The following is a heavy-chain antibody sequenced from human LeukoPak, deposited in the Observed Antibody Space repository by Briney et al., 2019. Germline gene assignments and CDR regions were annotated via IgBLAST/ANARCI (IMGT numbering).Heavy chain of an antibody. Sequence: SETLSLTCTVSGGSISSYYWSWIRQPPGKGLEWIGYIYYSGSTNYNPSLKSRVTISVDTSKNQFSLKLSSVTAADTAVYYCARVGPPGGSYLSFDYWGQGTLVTVSS. CDR3: ARVGPPGGSYLSFDY. CDR2: IYYSGST. J-gene: IGHJ4*02. V-gene: IGHV4-59*12. CDR1: GGSISSYY. D-gene: IGHD1-26*01.